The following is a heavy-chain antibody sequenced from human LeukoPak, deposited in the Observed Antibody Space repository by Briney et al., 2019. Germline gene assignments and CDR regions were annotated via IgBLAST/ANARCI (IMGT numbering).Heavy chain of an antibody. CDR3: TRTPDGVDY. CDR2: ISGSGDST. CDR1: GFTFNSYA. V-gene: IGHV3-23*01. D-gene: IGHD1-14*01. J-gene: IGHJ4*02. Sequence: GGSLRLSCAASGFTFNSYAMSWVRQAPGKGLEWVSGISGSGDSTYYAASVEGRFTISRDYSRNTLDLQINSLRAEDTAVYYCTRTPDGVDYWGQGTLVTVSS.